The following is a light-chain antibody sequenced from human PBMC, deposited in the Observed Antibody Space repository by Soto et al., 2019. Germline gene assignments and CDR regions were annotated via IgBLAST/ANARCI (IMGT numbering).Light chain of an antibody. Sequence: DIVLTQSPGTLSLSPGERATLSCRASQSVSSSYLGWYQQKPGQAPRLLIYGASNRATGIPHRFTGIGSGTDFTLTISRLEPEDFAVYYCQHYGSSPLTFGEGTKVEIK. V-gene: IGKV3-20*01. J-gene: IGKJ4*01. CDR2: GAS. CDR3: QHYGSSPLT. CDR1: QSVSSSY.